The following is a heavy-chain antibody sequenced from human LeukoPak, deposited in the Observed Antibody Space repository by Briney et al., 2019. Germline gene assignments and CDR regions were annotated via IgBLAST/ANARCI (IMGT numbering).Heavy chain of an antibody. CDR3: ARGVMITFGGVIVKEGDAFDI. D-gene: IGHD3-16*02. V-gene: IGHV3-21*01. Sequence: GGSLRLSCAASGFTFSSYSMNWVRQAPGKGLEWVSSISSSSSYIYYADSVKGRFTISRDNAKNSLYLQMNSLRAEDTAVYYCARGVMITFGGVIVKEGDAFDIWGQGTMVTVSS. J-gene: IGHJ3*02. CDR2: ISSSSSYI. CDR1: GFTFSSYS.